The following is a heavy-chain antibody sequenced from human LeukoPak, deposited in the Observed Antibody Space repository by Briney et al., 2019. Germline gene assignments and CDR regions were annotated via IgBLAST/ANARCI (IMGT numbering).Heavy chain of an antibody. V-gene: IGHV5-51*03. CDR1: GYSFTSYW. D-gene: IGHD3-22*01. Sequence: KPGESLTISCKGSGYSFTSYWIGWVRQMPGKGLEWMGIIYPGDSDTRYSPSFQGQVTILADKSISTAYLQWSSLKASDTAMYYCARGDYDSSGYYQPLHYYYYMDVWGKGTTVTVSS. CDR2: IYPGDSDT. CDR3: ARGDYDSSGYYQPLHYYYYMDV. J-gene: IGHJ6*03.